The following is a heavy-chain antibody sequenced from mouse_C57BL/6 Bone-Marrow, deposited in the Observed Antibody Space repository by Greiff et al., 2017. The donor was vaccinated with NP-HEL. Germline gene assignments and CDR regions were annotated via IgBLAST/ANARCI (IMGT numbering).Heavy chain of an antibody. CDR2: INPNNGGT. J-gene: IGHJ4*01. D-gene: IGHD2-4*01. CDR3: VYDYDGAMDY. V-gene: IGHV1-26*01. CDR1: GYTFTDYY. Sequence: VQLQQSGPELVKPGASVKISCKASGYTFTDYYMNWVKQSHGKSLEWIGDINPNNGGTSYNQKFKGKATLTVDKSSSTAYMELRSLTSEDSAVYYCVYDYDGAMDYWGQGTSVTVSS.